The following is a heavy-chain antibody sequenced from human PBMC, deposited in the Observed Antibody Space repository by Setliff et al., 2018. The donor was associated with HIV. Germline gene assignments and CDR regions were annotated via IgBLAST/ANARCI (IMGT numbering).Heavy chain of an antibody. CDR1: GFTFSSYG. CDR2: IWYDGSNK. D-gene: IGHD4-17*01. CDR3: ARADYGDFVEY. Sequence: PGGSLRLSCAASGFTFSSYGMHWVRQAPGKGLEWVAVIWYDGSNKYYADSVKGRFTISRDNSKNTLYLQMNSLRAEDTAVYYCARADYGDFVEYWGRGTLVTVSS. V-gene: IGHV3-33*08. J-gene: IGHJ4*02.